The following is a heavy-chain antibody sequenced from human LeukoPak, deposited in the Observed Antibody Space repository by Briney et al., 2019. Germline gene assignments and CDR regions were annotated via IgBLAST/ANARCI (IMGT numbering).Heavy chain of an antibody. Sequence: GGSLRLYCAASGFTFDDYGMSWVRQAPGKGLEWVSGINWNGGCTGYADSVKGRFTISRDNAKNSLYLQMNSLRAEDTALYYCARAISTSASRAFDYWGQGTLVTVSS. CDR2: INWNGGCT. V-gene: IGHV3-20*04. D-gene: IGHD2-2*01. CDR3: ARAISTSASRAFDY. CDR1: GFTFDDYG. J-gene: IGHJ4*02.